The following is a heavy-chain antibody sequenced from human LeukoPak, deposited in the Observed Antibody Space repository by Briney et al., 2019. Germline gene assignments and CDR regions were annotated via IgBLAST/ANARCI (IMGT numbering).Heavy chain of an antibody. V-gene: IGHV3-23*01. CDR2: ISGSGGST. D-gene: IGHD6-13*01. Sequence: GGSLRLSCAASGSTFSSYAMSWVRQAPGKGLEWVSAISGSGGSTYYADSVKGRFTISRDNSKNTLYLQMNSLRAEDTAVYYCARASYSSSWHYFDYWGQGTLVTVSS. J-gene: IGHJ4*02. CDR3: ARASYSSSWHYFDY. CDR1: GSTFSSYA.